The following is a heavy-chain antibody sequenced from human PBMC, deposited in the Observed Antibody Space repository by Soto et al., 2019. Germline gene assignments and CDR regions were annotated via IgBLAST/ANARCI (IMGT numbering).Heavy chain of an antibody. CDR1: GFTFSNYV. D-gene: IGHD6-19*01. V-gene: IGHV3-30*18. J-gene: IGHJ2*01. CDR3: AKASSLQWLVHYWYFDL. Sequence: QVQLVESGGGVVQPGRSLRLSCAASGFTFSNYVMHWVRQAPGKGLEWVAVISFDGSNKYHVDSVKGRFTVSRDNSKNTVYVEMNSLRTEDTAVCYCAKASSLQWLVHYWYFDLWGRGTLVTVSS. CDR2: ISFDGSNK.